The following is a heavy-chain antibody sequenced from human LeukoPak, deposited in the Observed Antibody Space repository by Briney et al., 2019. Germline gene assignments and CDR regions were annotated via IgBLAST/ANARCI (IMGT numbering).Heavy chain of an antibody. CDR2: ISDSGGSS. D-gene: IGHD4-17*01. J-gene: IGHJ4*02. Sequence: GRSLRLSCAASGFTFSSYAMNWVRQAPGKGLEWVSVISDSGGSSYYADSVKGRFTISRDNSKNTLYLQMNSLRAEDTAVYYCAKQRKSTVTPLDFWGQGALVTVSS. CDR3: AKQRKSTVTPLDF. CDR1: GFTFSSYA. V-gene: IGHV3-23*01.